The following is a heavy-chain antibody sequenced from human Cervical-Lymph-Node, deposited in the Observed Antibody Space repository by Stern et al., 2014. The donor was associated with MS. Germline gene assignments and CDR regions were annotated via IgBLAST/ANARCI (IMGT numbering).Heavy chain of an antibody. CDR2: ISYDGSNE. J-gene: IGHJ4*02. V-gene: IGHV3-30*04. D-gene: IGHD3-16*01. CDR1: GFTFTDYA. CDR3: ARDGGYDSGGLYTAPVDY. Sequence: QLVQSGGGVVQPGRALRLSCAVSGFTFTDYAMHWVRQAPGKGLEWVALISYDGSNEKYADSVKGRFTISRDDSRNTLSLQMNSLRREDTAVYYCARDGGYDSGGLYTAPVDYWGQGTLVSVSS.